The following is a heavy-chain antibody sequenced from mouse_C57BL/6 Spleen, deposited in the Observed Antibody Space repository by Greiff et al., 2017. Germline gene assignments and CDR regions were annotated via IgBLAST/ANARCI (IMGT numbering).Heavy chain of an antibody. D-gene: IGHD2-4*01. CDR2: ISYDGSN. J-gene: IGHJ2*01. CDR1: GYSITSGYY. CDR3: ARNYDYDAYFDY. V-gene: IGHV3-6*01. Sequence: EVQLQQSGPGLVKPSQSLSLTCSVTGYSITSGYYWNWIRQFPGNKLEWMGYISYDGSNNYNPSLKNRISITRDTSKNQFFLKLNSVTTEDTATYYCARNYDYDAYFDYWGQGTTLTVSS.